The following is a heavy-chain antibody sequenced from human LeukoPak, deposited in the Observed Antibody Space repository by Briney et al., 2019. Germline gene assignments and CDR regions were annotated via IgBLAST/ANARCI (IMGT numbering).Heavy chain of an antibody. D-gene: IGHD2-8*02. CDR1: GFTSGDDA. Sequence: GRCLTLPCTTSGFTSGDDALSCVRQAARTRLKSFAFNRSPSSGGTTEYAASVKGRFTISRDDSKSIAYLQMNGLKSEDTAMYYCLRWRGVQYFRHWGQGTQVTVSS. CDR2: NRSPSSGGTT. J-gene: IGHJ1*01. V-gene: IGHV3-49*04. CDR3: LRWRGVQYFRH.